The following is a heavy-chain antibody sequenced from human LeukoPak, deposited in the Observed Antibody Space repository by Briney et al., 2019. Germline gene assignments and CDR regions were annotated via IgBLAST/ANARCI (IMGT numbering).Heavy chain of an antibody. J-gene: IGHJ5*02. V-gene: IGHV4-31*03. CDR2: IYYSGST. CDR3: SRARSGYSYWNWFDP. CDR1: GGSISSGGYY. Sequence: PSKTLSLTCTVSGGSISSGGYYWSWIRQHPGKGLEWIGYIYYSGSTYYNPSLKSRVTISVDTSKNQFSLKLSSVTAADTAVYYCSRARSGYSYWNWFDPWGQGTLVTLSS. D-gene: IGHD3-22*01.